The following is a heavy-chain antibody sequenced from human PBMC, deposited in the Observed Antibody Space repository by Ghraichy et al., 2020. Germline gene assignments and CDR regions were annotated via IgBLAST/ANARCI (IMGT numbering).Heavy chain of an antibody. D-gene: IGHD3-10*01. V-gene: IGHV1-18*01. J-gene: IGHJ6*02. CDR2: ISAYNGNT. Sequence: KVSCKASGYTFTSYGISWVRQAPGQGLEWMGWISAYNGNTNYAQKLQGRVTMTTDISTSTAYMELRSLRSDDTAVYYCARDPGLTMVRGVIITQVHYYYYGMDVWGQGTTVTVSS. CDR3: ARDPGLTMVRGVIITQVHYYYYGMDV. CDR1: GYTFTSYG.